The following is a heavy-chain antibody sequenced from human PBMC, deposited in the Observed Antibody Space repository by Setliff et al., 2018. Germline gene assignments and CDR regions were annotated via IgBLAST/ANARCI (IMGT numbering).Heavy chain of an antibody. D-gene: IGHD2-2*01. Sequence: PGGSLRLSRAASGFTFDDYAMHWVRQAPGKGLEWVSGISWNSGIVAYADSVKGRFTISRDNAKNSLYLQMNSLRAEDMALYYCAKGYCSSTSCYVDYWGQGTLVTVSS. CDR3: AKGYCSSTSCYVDY. CDR1: GFTFDDYA. J-gene: IGHJ4*02. V-gene: IGHV3-9*03. CDR2: ISWNSGIV.